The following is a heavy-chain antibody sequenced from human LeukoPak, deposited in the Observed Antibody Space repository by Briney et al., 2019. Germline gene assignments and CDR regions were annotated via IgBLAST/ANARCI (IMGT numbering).Heavy chain of an antibody. Sequence: GGSLRLSCAASGFTFTNYWMYWVRQAPGKGLVWVSRINGDGRSASYADSVKGRFTISRDNAKNSLYLQMNSLRVEDTAVYYCARGPSDYDTSFDYWGQGTLVTVSS. J-gene: IGHJ4*02. CDR2: INGDGRSA. D-gene: IGHD3-22*01. V-gene: IGHV3-74*01. CDR3: ARGPSDYDTSFDY. CDR1: GFTFTNYW.